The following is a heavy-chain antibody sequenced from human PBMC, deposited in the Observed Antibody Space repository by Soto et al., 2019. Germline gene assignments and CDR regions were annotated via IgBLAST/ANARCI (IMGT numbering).Heavy chain of an antibody. D-gene: IGHD3-3*01. Sequence: SETLSLTCTVSGGSISSSSYYWGWIRQPPGKGLEWFGSIYYSGSTYYNPSLKSRVTISVDTSKNQFSLKLSSVTAADTAVYYCVAGGKLYYDFWSGYSSDYYYYGMDVWGQGTTVT. CDR3: VAGGKLYYDFWSGYSSDYYYYGMDV. CDR1: GGSISSSSYY. CDR2: IYYSGST. V-gene: IGHV4-39*01. J-gene: IGHJ6*01.